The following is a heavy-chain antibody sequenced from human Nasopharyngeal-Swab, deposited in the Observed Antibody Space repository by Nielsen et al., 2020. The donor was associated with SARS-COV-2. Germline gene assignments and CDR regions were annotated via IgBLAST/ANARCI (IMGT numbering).Heavy chain of an antibody. CDR3: ARELGIAVAGTDAFGY. J-gene: IGHJ4*02. V-gene: IGHV3-23*01. CDR1: GFTFSSYA. D-gene: IGHD6-19*01. Sequence: GGSLRLSCAASGFTFSSYAMSWVRQAPGKGLEWVSAISGSSGSTYYADSVKGRFTISRDNSKNTLYLRMNSLRAEDTAVYYCARELGIAVAGTDAFGYWGQGTLVTVSS. CDR2: ISGSSGST.